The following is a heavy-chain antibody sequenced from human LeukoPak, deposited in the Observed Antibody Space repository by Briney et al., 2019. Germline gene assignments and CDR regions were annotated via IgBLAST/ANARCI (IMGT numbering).Heavy chain of an antibody. CDR3: ARAVAGLYFDY. Sequence: VGSLRLSCAVSGFIVSRNDMTWVRQAPGKGLEWVSLLYSDGKTFYADSVKGRFTISRDNSKNTLNLQMNSLRADDTAVYYCARAVAGLYFDYWGQGTLVTVSS. J-gene: IGHJ4*02. D-gene: IGHD6-19*01. V-gene: IGHV3-53*01. CDR1: GFIVSRND. CDR2: LYSDGKT.